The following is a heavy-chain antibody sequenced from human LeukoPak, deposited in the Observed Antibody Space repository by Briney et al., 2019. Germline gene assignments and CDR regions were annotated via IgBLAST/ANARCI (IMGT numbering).Heavy chain of an antibody. CDR2: IYPGDSDT. Sequence: GEALKISFKGSGYSFTSYWIGWVRQMPGKGLGWMGIIYPGDSDTRYSPSFQGQVTISADKSISTAYLQWSSLKASDTAMYYCARQVNGDHFDYWGQGTLVTVSS. CDR1: GYSFTSYW. D-gene: IGHD4-17*01. J-gene: IGHJ4*02. V-gene: IGHV5-51*01. CDR3: ARQVNGDHFDY.